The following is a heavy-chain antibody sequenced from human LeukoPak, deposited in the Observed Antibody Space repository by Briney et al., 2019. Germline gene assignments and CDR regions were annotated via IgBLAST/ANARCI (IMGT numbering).Heavy chain of an antibody. CDR3: VSLAVGYFDWPPS. CDR2: TYYSGTT. CDR1: GDSIRSSSYY. D-gene: IGHD3-9*01. Sequence: SETLSLTCTVSGDSIRSSSYYWGWIRQSPGKGLEWIGSTYYSGTTYYNPSLKSPVTTSVDTSKNQFSLKLSYVTAADTAIYYCVSLAVGYFDWPPSWGQGTLVTVSS. J-gene: IGHJ4*02. V-gene: IGHV4-39*01.